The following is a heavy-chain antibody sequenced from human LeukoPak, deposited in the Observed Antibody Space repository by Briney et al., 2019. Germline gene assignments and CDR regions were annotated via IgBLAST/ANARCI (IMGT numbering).Heavy chain of an antibody. CDR2: IYHSGST. CDR3: ARHGVATWFDP. J-gene: IGHJ5*02. D-gene: IGHD4-23*01. CDR1: GYSISSGYY. V-gene: IGHV4-38-2*02. Sequence: PSETLSLTCTVSGYSISSGYYWGWIRQPPGKGLEWIGSIYHSGSTYYNPSLKSRVTISVDTSKNQFSLNLTSVTAADTAVYYCARHGVATWFDPWGQGTLVTVSS.